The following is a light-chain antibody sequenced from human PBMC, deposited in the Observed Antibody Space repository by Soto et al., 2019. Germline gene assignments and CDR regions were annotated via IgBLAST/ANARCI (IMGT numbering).Light chain of an antibody. CDR3: QQSYSTPIT. V-gene: IGKV1-39*01. Sequence: DIQMTQSPSSLSASVGDRVTITCRASQSISSYLNWYQQKPGKAPKLLIYAASSLQSGVPSRFSGSGSGKDFTLTISSLQPEDFATYYCQQSYSTPITVGQGTRLEIK. CDR1: QSISSY. J-gene: IGKJ5*01. CDR2: AAS.